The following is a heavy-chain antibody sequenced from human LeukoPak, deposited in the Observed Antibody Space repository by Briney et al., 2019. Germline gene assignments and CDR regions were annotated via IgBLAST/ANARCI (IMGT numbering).Heavy chain of an antibody. Sequence: PSETLSLTCTVSGGSISSSSYYWSWIRQPAGKGLEWIGRIYTSGSTNYNPSLKSRVTMSVDTSKNQFSLKLSSVTAADTAVYYCARAPYSGSSTLAFDIWGQGTMVTVSS. V-gene: IGHV4-61*02. J-gene: IGHJ3*02. CDR2: IYTSGST. CDR1: GGSISSSSYY. CDR3: ARAPYSGSSTLAFDI. D-gene: IGHD1-26*01.